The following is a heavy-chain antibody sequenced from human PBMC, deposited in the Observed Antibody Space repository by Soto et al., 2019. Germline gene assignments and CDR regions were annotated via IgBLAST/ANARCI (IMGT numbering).Heavy chain of an antibody. CDR3: ATSGYDFWSGYYTDYMDV. Sequence: QVQLVQSGAEVKKPGASVKVSCKVSGYTLTELSMHWVRQAPGKGLEWMGGFDPEDGETIYAQKFQGRVTMTEDTSTDTAYMELSSLRSEDTAVYYCATSGYDFWSGYYTDYMDVWGKGITVTVSS. D-gene: IGHD3-3*01. CDR1: GYTLTELS. V-gene: IGHV1-24*01. CDR2: FDPEDGET. J-gene: IGHJ6*03.